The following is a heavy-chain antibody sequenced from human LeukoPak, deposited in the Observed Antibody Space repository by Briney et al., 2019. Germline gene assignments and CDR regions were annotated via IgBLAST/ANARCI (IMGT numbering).Heavy chain of an antibody. CDR2: ISSSGSTI. J-gene: IGHJ4*02. Sequence: GGSLRLSCAASGFTFSDYYMSWIRQAPGKGLEWVSYISSSGSTIYYADSVKGRFTISRDNAKNSLYLQMNSLRAEDTAVYYCARASYDFWSGYYPPFDYWGQGTLVTVSS. D-gene: IGHD3-3*01. CDR3: ARASYDFWSGYYPPFDY. CDR1: GFTFSDYY. V-gene: IGHV3-11*04.